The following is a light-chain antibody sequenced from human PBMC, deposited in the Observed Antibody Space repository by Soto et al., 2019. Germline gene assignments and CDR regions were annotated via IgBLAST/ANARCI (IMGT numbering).Light chain of an antibody. CDR1: QSIGGW. CDR2: KPS. CDR3: QQYHRFPYT. J-gene: IGKJ2*01. V-gene: IGKV1-5*03. Sequence: DIQMTQSPSTLSASVGDRVTITCRASQSIGGWLAWYQEKPGKAPKLLIYKPSSLESGVPPRFSASGSETEFTLTISSLQPDDFATYYCQQYHRFPYTFGQGTKLEIK.